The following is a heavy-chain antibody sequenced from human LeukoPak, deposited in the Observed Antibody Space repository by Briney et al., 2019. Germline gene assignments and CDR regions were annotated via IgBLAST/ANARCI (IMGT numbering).Heavy chain of an antibody. V-gene: IGHV4-39*01. CDR2: IHYSGST. J-gene: IGHJ4*02. Sequence: KSSETLSLTCAVSGGSISSSSYYWGWIRQPPGKGLEWIGSIHYSGSTSSNPSLKSRVTISVDTSKNQFSLKLSSVTAADTAVYYCATLDSSGRDHWGQGTLVTVSS. CDR3: ATLDSSGRDH. CDR1: GGSISSSSYY. D-gene: IGHD6-19*01.